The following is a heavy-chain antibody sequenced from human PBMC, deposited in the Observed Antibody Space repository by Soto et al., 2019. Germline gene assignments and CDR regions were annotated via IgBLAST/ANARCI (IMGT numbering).Heavy chain of an antibody. CDR2: IWYDGSNK. D-gene: IGHD3-9*01. Sequence: GGSLRLSCAASGFTFSSYGMHWVRQAPGKGLEWVAVIWYDGSNKYYADSVKGRFTISRDNSKNTLYLQMNSLRAEDTAVYYCAREGYILTGYYQYYFDYWGQGTLVTVSS. V-gene: IGHV3-33*01. CDR3: AREGYILTGYYQYYFDY. CDR1: GFTFSSYG. J-gene: IGHJ4*02.